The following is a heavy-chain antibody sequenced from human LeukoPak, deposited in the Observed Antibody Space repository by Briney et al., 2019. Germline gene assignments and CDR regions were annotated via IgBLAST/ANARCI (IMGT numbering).Heavy chain of an antibody. J-gene: IGHJ6*03. V-gene: IGHV1-69*05. D-gene: IGHD2-15*01. Sequence: SVKVSCKASGGTFSSYAISWVRQAPGQGLEWMGGIIPIFGTANYAQKFQGRVTITTDESTGTAYMELSSLRSEDTAVYYCARGDVVVVAATDYYYYMDVWGKGTTVTVSS. CDR2: IIPIFGTA. CDR1: GGTFSSYA. CDR3: ARGDVVVVAATDYYYYMDV.